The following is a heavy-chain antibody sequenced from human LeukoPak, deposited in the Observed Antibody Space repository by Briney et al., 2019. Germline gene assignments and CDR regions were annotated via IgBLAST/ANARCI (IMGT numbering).Heavy chain of an antibody. CDR2: ISASDIT. V-gene: IGHV3-53*01. D-gene: IGHD3-10*01. CDR1: GFTVSSNY. CDR3: AKDYGSGSGEYFDY. J-gene: IGHJ4*02. Sequence: PGGSLRLSCAASGFTVSSNYMSWVRQAPGKGLEWVSSISASDITNFADSVKGRFTISRDNSKNTLYLQMNSLRAEDTAVYYCAKDYGSGSGEYFDYWGQGTLVTVSS.